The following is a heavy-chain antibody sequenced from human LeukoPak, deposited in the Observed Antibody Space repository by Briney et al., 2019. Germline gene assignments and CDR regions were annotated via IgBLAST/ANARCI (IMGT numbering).Heavy chain of an antibody. V-gene: IGHV1-8*03. J-gene: IGHJ4*02. CDR2: MNPNSGNT. D-gene: IGHD1-26*01. CDR3: ARLSELLPDY. Sequence: ASVKVSCKASGYTFTSYDINWVRQATGQGLEWMGWMNPNSGNTDYAQKFQGRVTITRNTSISTAYMELSSLRSEDTAVYYCARLSELLPDYWGQGTLVTVSS. CDR1: GYTFTSYD.